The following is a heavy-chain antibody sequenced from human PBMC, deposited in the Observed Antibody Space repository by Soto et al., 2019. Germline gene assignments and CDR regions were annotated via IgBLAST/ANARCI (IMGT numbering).Heavy chain of an antibody. V-gene: IGHV4-59*08. CDR1: GGSISSYY. Sequence: QVQLQESGPGLVKPSETLSLTCTVSGGSISSYYWSWIRQPPGKGLEWIGYIYYSGSTNYNPSLKSRVTISVDTSKNQFSLKLSSLTAADTAVYYCARHFTYYDILTGYYASDAFDIWGQGTMVTVSS. J-gene: IGHJ3*02. CDR3: ARHFTYYDILTGYYASDAFDI. CDR2: IYYSGST. D-gene: IGHD3-9*01.